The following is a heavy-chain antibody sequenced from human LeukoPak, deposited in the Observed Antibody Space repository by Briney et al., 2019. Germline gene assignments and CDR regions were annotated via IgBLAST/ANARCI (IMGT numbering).Heavy chain of an antibody. V-gene: IGHV1-2*04. CDR3: ARASYCSSTSCYKDYYYYYGMDV. CDR1: GYTFTGYY. CDR2: INPNSGGT. D-gene: IGHD2-2*01. J-gene: IGHJ6*02. Sequence: ASVKVSCKASGYTFTGYYMHWVRQAPGQGLEWMGWINPNSGGTNYAQKFQGWVTMTRDTSISTAYMELSRLRSDDTAVYYCARASYCSSTSCYKDYYYYYGMDVWGQGTTVTVSS.